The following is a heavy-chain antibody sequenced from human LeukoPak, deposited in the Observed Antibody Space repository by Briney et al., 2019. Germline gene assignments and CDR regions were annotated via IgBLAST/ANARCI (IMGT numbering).Heavy chain of an antibody. CDR2: INPNSGGT. CDR3: ARVNGSGSYSYYYYGTDV. CDR1: GYTFTGYY. D-gene: IGHD3-10*01. V-gene: IGHV1-2*02. J-gene: IGHJ6*02. Sequence: ASVKVSCKASGYTFTGYYMHWVRQAPGQGLEWMGWINPNSGGTNYAQKFQGRVTMTRDTSISTAYMELSSLRSEDTAVYYCARVNGSGSYSYYYYGTDVWGQGTTVTVSS.